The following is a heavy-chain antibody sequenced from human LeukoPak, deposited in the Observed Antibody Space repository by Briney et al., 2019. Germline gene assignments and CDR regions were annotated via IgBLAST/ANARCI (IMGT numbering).Heavy chain of an antibody. Sequence: RTGGSLRLSCAASGFTFSSYWMPWVRQAPGKGLVWVSRINSDGSSTSYADSVKGRFTISRDNAKNTLYLQMNSLRAEDTAVYYCARDPAAPRFNWFDPWGQGTLVTVSS. D-gene: IGHD6-13*01. CDR2: INSDGSST. V-gene: IGHV3-74*01. CDR3: ARDPAAPRFNWFDP. J-gene: IGHJ5*02. CDR1: GFTFSSYW.